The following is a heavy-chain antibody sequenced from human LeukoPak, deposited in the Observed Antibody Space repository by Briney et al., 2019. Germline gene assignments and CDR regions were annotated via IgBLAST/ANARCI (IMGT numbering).Heavy chain of an antibody. J-gene: IGHJ5*02. CDR1: GFTFSSYA. D-gene: IGHD3-3*01. CDR2: ISGSGGST. CDR3: AKDLDYDFWSGSPEFDP. Sequence: PGGSLRLSCAASGFTFSSYAMSWVRQAPGKGLEWVSAISGSGGSTYYADSVKGRFTISRDNSKNTLYLQMNSLRAEDTAVYYYAKDLDYDFWSGSPEFDPWGQGTLVTVSS. V-gene: IGHV3-23*01.